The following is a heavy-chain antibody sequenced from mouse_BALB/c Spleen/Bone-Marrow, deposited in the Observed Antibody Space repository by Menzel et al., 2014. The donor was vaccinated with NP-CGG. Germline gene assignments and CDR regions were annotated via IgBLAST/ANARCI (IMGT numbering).Heavy chain of an antibody. J-gene: IGHJ3*01. CDR2: INPDSSTI. V-gene: IGHV4-1*02. Sequence: EVHLVESGGGLVQPGGSLKLSCAASGFDFSRFWMSWVRQAPGKGLEWIGEINPDSSTINYTPSLKDKFIISRDNAKNTLYLQMGKVRSEDTALYYCARLGYYGSFAFWGQGTLVTVSA. CDR1: GFDFSRFW. CDR3: ARLGYYGSFAF. D-gene: IGHD1-2*01.